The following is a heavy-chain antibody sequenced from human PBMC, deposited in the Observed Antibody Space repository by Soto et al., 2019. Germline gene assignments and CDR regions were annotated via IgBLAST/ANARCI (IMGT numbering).Heavy chain of an antibody. CDR1: GFVFSISA. CDR3: AKDRSPRDNTWNVY. D-gene: IGHD1-1*01. Sequence: GGSLRLSCVVSGFVFSISAMNWVRQSPGKGLEWVSTISGSGVSKYYADSVKGRFTISRDNSNNTVSLQMKSLRAEDAAVYYCAKDRSPRDNTWNVYWCKGKLVTVSS. J-gene: IGHJ4*02. CDR2: ISGSGVSK. V-gene: IGHV3-23*01.